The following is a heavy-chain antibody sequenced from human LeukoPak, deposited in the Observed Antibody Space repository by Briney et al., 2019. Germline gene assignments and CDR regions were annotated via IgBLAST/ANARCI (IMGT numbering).Heavy chain of an antibody. CDR1: AFIFSGHW. Sequence: GGSLRLSCEGSAFIFSGHWMNWVRQTPGKGLEWVASIKEDGSERQYVDSVKGRFTISRDNAKNSLYLQMNSLRAEDTAVYYCARDKDSGGATGSILDYWGQGTLVTVSS. D-gene: IGHD1-26*01. V-gene: IGHV3-7*03. CDR2: IKEDGSER. J-gene: IGHJ4*02. CDR3: ARDKDSGGATGSILDY.